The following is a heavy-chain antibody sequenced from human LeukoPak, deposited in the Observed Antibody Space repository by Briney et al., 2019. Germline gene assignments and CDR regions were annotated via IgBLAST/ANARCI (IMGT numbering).Heavy chain of an antibody. CDR3: AKDIGMSADYYFDN. V-gene: IGHV3-30*18. J-gene: IGHJ4*02. D-gene: IGHD6-25*01. Sequence: PGGSLRLSCAASGFSFSRYAMHWVRQAPGKGLEWVVAISSDGRDKHHADSVKGRFTISRDNSKSTLYLQMNSLRADDTAVYYCAKDIGMSADYYFDNWGQGTLVTVSS. CDR2: ISSDGRDK. CDR1: GFSFSRYA.